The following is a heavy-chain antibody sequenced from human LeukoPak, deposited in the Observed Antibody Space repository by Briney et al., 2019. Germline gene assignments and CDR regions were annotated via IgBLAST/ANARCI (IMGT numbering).Heavy chain of an antibody. CDR3: AKGRGYSGYDCFDY. CDR2: FSGSGGST. J-gene: IGHJ4*02. CDR1: GFTFSTYG. V-gene: IGHV3-23*01. D-gene: IGHD5-12*01. Sequence: GGSLRLSCAASGFTFSTYGMSWVRQAPGKGLQWVSAFSGSGGSTYYADSVKGRFTISRDNSKNTLYLQMNSLRAEETAVYYCAKGRGYSGYDCFDYWGQGTLVTVSS.